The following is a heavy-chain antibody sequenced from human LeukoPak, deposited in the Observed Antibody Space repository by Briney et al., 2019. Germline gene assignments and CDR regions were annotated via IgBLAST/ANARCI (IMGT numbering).Heavy chain of an antibody. CDR2: MNPNSGDT. V-gene: IGHV1-8*01. J-gene: IGHJ4*02. D-gene: IGHD2-2*01. CDR3: ARLCSSTSCYRDDY. Sequence: GASVKVSCKASGYTFTSYDINWVRQATGQGLEWMGWMNPNSGDTGYAQKFQGRVTMTRNTSISTAYMELSSLRSEDTAVYYCARLCSSTSCYRDDYWGQGTLVTVPS. CDR1: GYTFTSYD.